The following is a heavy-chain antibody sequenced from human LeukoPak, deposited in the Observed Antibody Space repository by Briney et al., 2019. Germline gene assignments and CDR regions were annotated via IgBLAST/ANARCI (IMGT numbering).Heavy chain of an antibody. J-gene: IGHJ4*02. V-gene: IGHV7-4-1*02. CDR2: INTHTGNS. D-gene: IGHD1-26*01. Sequence: ASVKVSCKASGYNFNTYYIHWVRQARGQGPEWMGWINTHTGNSTYAQGFTGRFVFSLDTSVSTAYLQISGLKAEDTAVYYCARDRGGSPPDEFVWGQGTLVTVSS. CDR1: GYNFNTYY. CDR3: ARDRGGSPPDEFV.